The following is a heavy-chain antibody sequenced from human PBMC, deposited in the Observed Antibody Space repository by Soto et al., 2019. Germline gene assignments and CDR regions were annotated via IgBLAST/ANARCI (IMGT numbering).Heavy chain of an antibody. J-gene: IGHJ4*02. CDR2: ISGSGGST. CDR3: AKTGGDYDFWTAYYPADY. V-gene: IGHV3-23*01. D-gene: IGHD3-3*01. Sequence: LRLSCAASGFTFSLYAMTWVRQAPGKGLEWVSVISGSGGSTYYADSVKGRFTISRDNSKKMAFLQMNSLRAEDTAVYYCAKTGGDYDFWTAYYPADYWGQGTRVTVSS. CDR1: GFTFSLYA.